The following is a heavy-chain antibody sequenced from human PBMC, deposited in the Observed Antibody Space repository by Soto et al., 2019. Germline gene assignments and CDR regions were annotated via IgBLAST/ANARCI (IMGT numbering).Heavy chain of an antibody. J-gene: IGHJ3*02. CDR3: AIKPGSSGYYAFDM. CDR1: GFTFSSHA. CDR2: ISASGRNT. Sequence: EVQLLESGGGLVQPGGSLRLSCAASGFTFSSHAMSWVRQAPGTGLEWVSTISASGRNTYYADSVKGRFTISGDNSNNTVYLQMTSLGAEDTAVYYCAIKPGSSGYYAFDMGGQGTEVIVAA. V-gene: IGHV3-23*01. D-gene: IGHD3-22*01.